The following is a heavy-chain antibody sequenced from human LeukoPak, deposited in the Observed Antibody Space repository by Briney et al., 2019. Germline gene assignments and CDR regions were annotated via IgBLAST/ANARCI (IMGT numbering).Heavy chain of an antibody. CDR3: AREKTRLAFSDAFDI. CDR2: ISYDGSNK. CDR1: GFTFSSYG. J-gene: IGHJ3*02. Sequence: PGGSLRLSCAASGFTFSSYGMHWVRQAPGKGLEWVAVISYDGSNKYYADSVKGRFTISRDNSKNTLYLQMNSLRSEDTAVYYCAREKTRLAFSDAFDIWGQGTMVTVSS. V-gene: IGHV3-30*03. D-gene: IGHD2/OR15-2a*01.